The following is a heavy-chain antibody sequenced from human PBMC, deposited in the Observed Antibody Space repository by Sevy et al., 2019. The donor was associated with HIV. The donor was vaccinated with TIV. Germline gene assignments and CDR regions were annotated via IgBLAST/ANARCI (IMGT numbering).Heavy chain of an antibody. Sequence: SETLSLTCTVSGGSISSYYWSWIRQPPGKGLEWIGYIYYSGSTNYNPSLKSRVTISVDTYKNQFSLKLSSVTAADTAVYYCARGRVVAAGHTNGFDPWGQGTLVTVSS. CDR1: GGSISSYY. V-gene: IGHV4-59*01. D-gene: IGHD2-15*01. CDR2: IYYSGST. J-gene: IGHJ5*02. CDR3: ARGRVVAAGHTNGFDP.